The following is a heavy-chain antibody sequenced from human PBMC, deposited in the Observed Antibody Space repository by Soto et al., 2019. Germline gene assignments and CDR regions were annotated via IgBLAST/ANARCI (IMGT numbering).Heavy chain of an antibody. V-gene: IGHV4-4*07. CDR2: LRDGGIT. CDR3: ARRSGAADGFDF. J-gene: IGHJ3*01. Sequence: QVQLQESGPRLVKASETLSLTCTVSGASISDDYWNWIRQPAGKPLEWIGRLRDGGITYNNPSFRGRVTMSSDTSKNQFSLNLRSVTAADTAVYFCARRSGAADGFDFRGQGTMVTVSS. D-gene: IGHD7-27*01. CDR1: GASISDDY.